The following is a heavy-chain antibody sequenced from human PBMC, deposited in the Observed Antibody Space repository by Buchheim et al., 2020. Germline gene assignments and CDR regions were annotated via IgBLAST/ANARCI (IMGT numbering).Heavy chain of an antibody. CDR1: GFTFSSYA. CDR3: AKDRYTWDY. V-gene: IGHV3-30-3*01. Sequence: QVQLVESGGGVVQPGRSLRLSCAASGFTFSSYAMHWVRQAPGKGLEWVAVISYDGSNKYYADSVKGRFTISRDNSKNTLYLQMNSLRAEDTAVYYCAKDRYTWDYWGQGTL. D-gene: IGHD5-18*01. J-gene: IGHJ4*02. CDR2: ISYDGSNK.